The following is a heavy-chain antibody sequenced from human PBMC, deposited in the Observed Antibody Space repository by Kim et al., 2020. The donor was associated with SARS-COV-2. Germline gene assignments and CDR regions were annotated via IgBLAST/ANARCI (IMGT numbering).Heavy chain of an antibody. Sequence: ASVKVSCKASGYTFTSYAMNWVRQAPGQGLEWMGWINTNTGNPTYAQGFTGRFVFSLDTSVSTAYLQISSLKAEDTAVYYCARTFSRYYDILTGYYPDYYYGMDVGGQGTTVTVSS. CDR1: GYTFTSYA. CDR2: INTNTGNP. D-gene: IGHD3-9*01. V-gene: IGHV7-4-1*02. CDR3: ARTFSRYYDILTGYYPDYYYGMDV. J-gene: IGHJ6*02.